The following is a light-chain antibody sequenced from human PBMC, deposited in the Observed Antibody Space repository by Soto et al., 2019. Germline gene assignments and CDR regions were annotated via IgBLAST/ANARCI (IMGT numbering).Light chain of an antibody. CDR1: QSVSRSY. CDR3: QQYGSSPRT. CDR2: GAS. Sequence: IVWTQSQGHLSLSPWERAPLSCTASQSVSRSYVAWYQQKPGQAHRLRSYGASSRATGIPDMVSGSGAGTDVTLTISRLEPEELAVYYGQQYGSSPRTFGQGTRLEIK. V-gene: IGKV3-20*01. J-gene: IGKJ5*01.